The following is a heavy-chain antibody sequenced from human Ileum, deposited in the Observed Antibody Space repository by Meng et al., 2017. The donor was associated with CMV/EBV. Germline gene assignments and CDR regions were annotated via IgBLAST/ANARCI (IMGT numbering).Heavy chain of an antibody. Sequence: GSLRLSCTVSGDSMSGYYWNWIRQPPGKGLEWIGFIYHIGSTHYNPALKSRVTISLDTSKNQFSLRLNSVTAADTAVYYCARGRTFDFWGHGTLVTVSS. CDR3: ARGRTFDF. CDR1: GDSMSGYY. J-gene: IGHJ4*01. CDR2: IYHIGST. V-gene: IGHV4-59*01.